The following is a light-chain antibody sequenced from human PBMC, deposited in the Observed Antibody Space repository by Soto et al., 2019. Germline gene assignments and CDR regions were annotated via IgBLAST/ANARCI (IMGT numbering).Light chain of an antibody. CDR3: QQRGNWPPLFT. J-gene: IGKJ3*01. CDR1: QSVTTY. V-gene: IGKV3-11*01. CDR2: DIS. Sequence: EIVLTQSPATLSLSPGERATLSCRASQSVTTYLAWYQQKPGQAPRLLIYDISNRATGVPARFSGSGSGTDFTLTISSLEPGDFAVYYCQQRGNWPPLFTFGPGTKVDI.